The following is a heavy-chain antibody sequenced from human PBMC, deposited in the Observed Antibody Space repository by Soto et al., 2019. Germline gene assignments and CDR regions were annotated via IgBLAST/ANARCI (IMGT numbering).Heavy chain of an antibody. D-gene: IGHD2-21*01. Sequence: QVQLQESGPGLVKPSQTLSLTCTVSGGSISSGGYYWSWIRQQPGKGLEWIGYIYYSGSTYYNPSRKSRVTISVDTSKNQCSLKLSSVTAADTAVYYCAASCVGCGGFNYYGMDVWGQGTTVTVSS. CDR1: GGSISSGGYY. V-gene: IGHV4-31*03. CDR2: IYYSGST. J-gene: IGHJ6*02. CDR3: AASCVGCGGFNYYGMDV.